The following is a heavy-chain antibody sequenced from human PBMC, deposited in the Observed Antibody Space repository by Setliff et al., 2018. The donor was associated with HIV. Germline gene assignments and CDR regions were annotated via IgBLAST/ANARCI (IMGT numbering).Heavy chain of an antibody. CDR2: IYPGDSDT. CDR3: ARSGTGYSSSWDVPDFDY. Sequence: GESLKISCKGSGYSFTNYWIGWVREVPGKGLEWMGIIYPGDSDTRYSPSLHGQVTNSAYTYISTAYLQWSSLKASDTAMYYCARSGTGYSSSWDVPDFDYWGQGTLVTVSS. J-gene: IGHJ4*02. CDR1: GYSFTNYW. V-gene: IGHV5-51*01. D-gene: IGHD6-13*01.